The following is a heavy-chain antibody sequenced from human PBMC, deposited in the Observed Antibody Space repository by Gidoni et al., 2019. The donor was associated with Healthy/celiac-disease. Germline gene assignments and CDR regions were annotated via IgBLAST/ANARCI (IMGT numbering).Heavy chain of an antibody. V-gene: IGHV5-51*01. D-gene: IGHD3-10*01. CDR1: GYSFTSSW. Sequence: EVQLVQSGAEVKKHGESLKISCKGSGYSFTSSWIGWVRHMPGKGMEWMGIIYPGDSDTRYSPSFQGQVTISADKSISTAYLQGSSLKASDTARYYCARGFGELLGWFDPWGQGTLVTVSS. J-gene: IGHJ5*02. CDR3: ARGFGELLGWFDP. CDR2: IYPGDSDT.